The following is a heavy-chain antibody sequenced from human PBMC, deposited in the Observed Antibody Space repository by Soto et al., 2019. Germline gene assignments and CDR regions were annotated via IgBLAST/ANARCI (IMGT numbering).Heavy chain of an antibody. Sequence: QVQLVESGGGVVQPGRSLRLSCAASGFTFSSYGMHWVRQAPGKGLEWVAVIWYDGSNKYYADSVKGRFTISRDNSKNTLYLQMNSLRAEDTAVYYCARDSDDIFPSYYFDYWGQGTLVTVSS. CDR3: ARDSDDIFPSYYFDY. D-gene: IGHD3-9*01. J-gene: IGHJ4*02. V-gene: IGHV3-33*01. CDR2: IWYDGSNK. CDR1: GFTFSSYG.